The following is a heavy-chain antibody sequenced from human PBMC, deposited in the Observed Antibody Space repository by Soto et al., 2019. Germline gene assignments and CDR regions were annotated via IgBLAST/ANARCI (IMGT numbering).Heavy chain of an antibody. Sequence: EVQLLESGGDLGQPGGSLRLSCAASGFTFSNYAMSWVRQTPGQGLEWVSAITDSGGDTFHADSVKGRFTISRDNTKNTLYLQMNRLTAEDTAVYYCAKGSATSRPYYFDYWGQGTLVTVSS. V-gene: IGHV3-23*01. CDR2: ITDSGGDT. D-gene: IGHD1-26*01. J-gene: IGHJ4*02. CDR1: GFTFSNYA. CDR3: AKGSATSRPYYFDY.